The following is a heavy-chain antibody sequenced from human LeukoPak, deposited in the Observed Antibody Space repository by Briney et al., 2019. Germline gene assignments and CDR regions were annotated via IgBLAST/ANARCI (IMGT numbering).Heavy chain of an antibody. Sequence: SETLSLTCAVSGGSISSGGYSWSWIRQPPGKGLEWIGYIYYSGSTNYNPSLKSRVTISVDTSKNQFSLKLSSVTAADTAVYYCARAAVGFLEWLLFDYWGQGTLVTVSS. D-gene: IGHD3-3*02. J-gene: IGHJ4*02. V-gene: IGHV4-61*08. CDR1: GGSISSGGYS. CDR3: ARAAVGFLEWLLFDY. CDR2: IYYSGST.